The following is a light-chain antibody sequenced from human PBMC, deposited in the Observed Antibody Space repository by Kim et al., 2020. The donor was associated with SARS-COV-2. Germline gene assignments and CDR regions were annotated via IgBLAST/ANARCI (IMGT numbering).Light chain of an antibody. J-gene: IGLJ3*02. CDR2: DDN. Sequence: PGQTASSTTSADAVPKKNAYWYQQKSGQAAALVIIDDNRRPPGSPERFSGASSGTMTTFTISGAEVEEEDDDYCYSAANSGNNRGVFGGGTKLTVL. CDR1: AVPKKN. V-gene: IGLV3-10*03. CDR3: YSAANSGNNRGV.